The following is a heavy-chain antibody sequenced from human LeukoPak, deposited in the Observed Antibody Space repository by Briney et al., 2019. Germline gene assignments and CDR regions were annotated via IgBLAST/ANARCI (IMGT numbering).Heavy chain of an antibody. D-gene: IGHD3-10*01. CDR3: AKGRTYYYGSGRGGYCFDY. Sequence: GGSLRLSCAASGFTFDDYAMHWVRQAPGKGLEWVSGISWNSGSIGYADSVKGRFTISRDNAKNSLYLQMNSLRAEDTALYYCAKGRTYYYGSGRGGYCFDYWGQGTLVTVSS. CDR2: ISWNSGSI. V-gene: IGHV3-9*01. J-gene: IGHJ4*02. CDR1: GFTFDDYA.